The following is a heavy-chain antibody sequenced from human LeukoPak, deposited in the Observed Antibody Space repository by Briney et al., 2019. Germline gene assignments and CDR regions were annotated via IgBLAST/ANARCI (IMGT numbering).Heavy chain of an antibody. CDR3: GKRCCSGSPSYFYYYYMDI. CDR2: ISGSGVTT. J-gene: IGHJ6*03. V-gene: IGHV3-23*01. D-gene: IGHD3-10*02. Sequence: GGSLRLSCAASGFTFTSYAMNWVRQSPGKGLEWVSSISGSGVTTHYADSVRGRFTISRDNSRSTLYLQMDSLRAEDTAVYYCGKRCCSGSPSYFYYYYMDIWGKGTTVTVSS. CDR1: GFTFTSYA.